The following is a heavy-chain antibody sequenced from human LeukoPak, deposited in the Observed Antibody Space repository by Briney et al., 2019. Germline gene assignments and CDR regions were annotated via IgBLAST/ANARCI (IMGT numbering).Heavy chain of an antibody. J-gene: IGHJ4*02. CDR3: ARDLELGY. V-gene: IGHV4-39*07. Sequence: SETLSLTCTVSGDSITRGTYYWGWIRQPPGKGLEWIGSISYSGSTYYNPSLKSRVTISVDTSKNQFSLKLTSVTPADTAVYYCARDLELGYWGQGTLVTVSS. CDR1: GDSITRGTYY. CDR2: ISYSGST. D-gene: IGHD1-1*01.